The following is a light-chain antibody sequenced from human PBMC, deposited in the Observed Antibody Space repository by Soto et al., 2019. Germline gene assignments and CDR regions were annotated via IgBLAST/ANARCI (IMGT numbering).Light chain of an antibody. CDR2: GAS. Sequence: EIVMTQSPATLSVSPGERATLSCRASQSVSSNLAWYQQKPGQAPRLLIYGASTRATGIPARFSGSGSGTEFTVTISSLQSEDFAVYDFQQYNNWHTRVTFGGGTKVEIK. CDR3: QQYNNWHTRVT. J-gene: IGKJ4*01. V-gene: IGKV3-15*01. CDR1: QSVSSN.